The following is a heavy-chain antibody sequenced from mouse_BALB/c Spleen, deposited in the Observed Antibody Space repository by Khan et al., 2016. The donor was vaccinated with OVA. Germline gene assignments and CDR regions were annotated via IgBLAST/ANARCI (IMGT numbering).Heavy chain of an antibody. CDR1: GYTFTDYY. V-gene: IGHV1-77*01. J-gene: IGHJ3*01. CDR2: ISPGSGAT. D-gene: IGHD1-2*01. Sequence: VQRQESGAELARPGASVKLSCKASGYTFTDYYINWVKQRTGQGLEWIGEISPGSGATYYNEKFKGKATLTADKSSSTAYMQLSSLTSEASAVYFCARRNYFGYTFAYWGQGTLVTVSA. CDR3: ARRNYFGYTFAY.